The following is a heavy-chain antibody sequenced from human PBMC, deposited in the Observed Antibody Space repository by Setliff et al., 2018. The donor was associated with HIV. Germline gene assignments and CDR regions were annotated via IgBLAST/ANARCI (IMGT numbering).Heavy chain of an antibody. J-gene: IGHJ4*02. V-gene: IGHV4-4*08. CDR2: VSSIGNT. D-gene: IGHD1-26*01. Sequence: TLSLTYSVSGISINGYYWSWIRQSPRTRLEWIGYVSSIGNTNYNPSLESRVTISVDTSKNQFSLQLNSVTAADTAVYFCARTKAPYFFDFWGQGAQVTVSS. CDR3: ARTKAPYFFDF. CDR1: GISINGYY.